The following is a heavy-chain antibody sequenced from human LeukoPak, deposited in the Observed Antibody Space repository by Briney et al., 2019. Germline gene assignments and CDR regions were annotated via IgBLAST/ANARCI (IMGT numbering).Heavy chain of an antibody. CDR1: GDSISSGDYY. CDR3: ARGSGSSSWSYYYYYYMDV. V-gene: IGHV4-61*02. J-gene: IGHJ6*03. CDR2: IYTSGST. Sequence: SSETLSLTCTVSGDSISSGDYYWSWIRQPAGKGLEWIGRIYTSGSTNYNPSLKSRVTMSVDTSKNQFSLKLSSVTAADTAVYYCARGSGSSSWSYYYYYYMDVWGKGTTVTISS. D-gene: IGHD6-13*01.